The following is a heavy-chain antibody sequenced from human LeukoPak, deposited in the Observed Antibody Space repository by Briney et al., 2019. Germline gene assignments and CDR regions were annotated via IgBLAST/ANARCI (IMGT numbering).Heavy chain of an antibody. CDR3: ARGFRTMIVVAPPGY. CDR1: GYTFTSYA. J-gene: IGHJ4*02. CDR2: INAGNGNT. D-gene: IGHD3-22*01. V-gene: IGHV1-3*01. Sequence: ASVKVSCTASGYTFTSYAMHWVRQAPGQRLEWMGWINAGNGNTKYSQKFQGRVTITRDTSASAAYMELSSLRSEDTAVYYCARGFRTMIVVAPPGYWGQGTLVTVSS.